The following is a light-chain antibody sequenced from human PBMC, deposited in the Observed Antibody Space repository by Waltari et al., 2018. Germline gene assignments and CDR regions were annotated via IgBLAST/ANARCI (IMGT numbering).Light chain of an antibody. J-gene: IGLJ1*01. Sequence: QSALTQPASVSGSPGQSITISCTGTSSDVGAYNYVSWYLQHPGKAPKLMIYDVSIRPSGVSNRFSGSKSGNKASLTISGLQAEDEADYYCNSYATTNSYVFGTGTKVTVL. CDR2: DVS. CDR3: NSYATTNSYV. CDR1: SSDVGAYNY. V-gene: IGLV2-14*01.